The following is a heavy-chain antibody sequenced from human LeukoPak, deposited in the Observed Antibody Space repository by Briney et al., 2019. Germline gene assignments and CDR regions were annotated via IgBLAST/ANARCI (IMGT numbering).Heavy chain of an antibody. Sequence: GSLRLSRAASGFTFSSYGMSWVRQAPGKGLEWVSAISGSGGSTYYADSVKGRFTISRDNSKNTLYLQMNSLRAEDTAVYYCAKCILTGYYKGYMDVWGKGTTVTISS. CDR3: AKCILTGYYKGYMDV. V-gene: IGHV3-23*01. D-gene: IGHD3-9*01. CDR1: GFTFSSYG. CDR2: ISGSGGST. J-gene: IGHJ6*03.